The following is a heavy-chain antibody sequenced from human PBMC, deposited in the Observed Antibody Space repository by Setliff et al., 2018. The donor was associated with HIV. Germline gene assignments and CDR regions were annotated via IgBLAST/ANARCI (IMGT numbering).Heavy chain of an antibody. CDR1: GFTFSTYW. Sequence: GGSLRLSCAASGFTFSTYWMSWVRQAPGKGLEWVANIKQDGSEKNYMDSVKGRFTISRDNAKKSLYLQMNSLRAEDTAIYYCAGRGMLHTYPSGWGQGTTVTVSS. V-gene: IGHV3-7*02. D-gene: IGHD2-15*01. J-gene: IGHJ6*02. CDR3: AGRGMLHTYPSG. CDR2: IKQDGSEK.